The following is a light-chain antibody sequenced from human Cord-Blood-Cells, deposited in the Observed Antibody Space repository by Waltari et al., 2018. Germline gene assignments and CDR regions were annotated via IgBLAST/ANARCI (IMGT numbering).Light chain of an antibody. CDR2: RNN. CDR1: SPNLGSNY. Sequence: QSVLTPPPSASGPPGQRVTISCSGSSPNLGSNYVYLYQQLPGTAPKLLIYRNNQRPSGVPDRFSGSKSGTSASLAISGLRSEDEADYYCAAWDDSLSGRVFGGGTKLTVL. CDR3: AAWDDSLSGRV. V-gene: IGLV1-47*01. J-gene: IGLJ3*02.